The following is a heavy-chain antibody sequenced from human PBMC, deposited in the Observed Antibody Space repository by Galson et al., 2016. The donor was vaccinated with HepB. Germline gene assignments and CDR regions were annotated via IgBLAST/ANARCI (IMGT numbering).Heavy chain of an antibody. CDR1: GFSLNTNGVA. CDR2: IYWDDDT. Sequence: PALVKPTQTLTLTCTFSGFSLNTNGVAVGWIRQPPGKALEWLALIYWDDDTRYSPSLKSRLTITKDSSKNQVVLTMTHMDPVDTATYYCAHSGEGISTTGTLFDYWGLGTLVTVSS. V-gene: IGHV2-5*02. J-gene: IGHJ4*02. CDR3: AHSGEGISTTGTLFDY. D-gene: IGHD6-13*01.